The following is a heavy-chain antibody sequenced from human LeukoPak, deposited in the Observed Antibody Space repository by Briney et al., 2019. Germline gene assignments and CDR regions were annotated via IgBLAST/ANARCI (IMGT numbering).Heavy chain of an antibody. CDR2: ISGSGGST. CDR1: GFTFSSYA. CDR3: AKGYGSGSYYTPGAFDI. J-gene: IGHJ3*02. Sequence: GGSLRLSCAASGFTFSSYAMSWVRQAPGKGLEWVSAISGSGGSTYYADSVKGRFTISRDNSKNTLYLQMNSLRAEDTAVYYCAKGYGSGSYYTPGAFDISGQGTMVTVSS. V-gene: IGHV3-23*01. D-gene: IGHD3-10*01.